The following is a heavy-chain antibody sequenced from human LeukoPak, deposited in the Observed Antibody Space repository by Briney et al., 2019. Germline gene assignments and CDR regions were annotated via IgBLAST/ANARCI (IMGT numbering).Heavy chain of an antibody. CDR2: SNPNSGGT. J-gene: IGHJ5*02. V-gene: IGHV1-2*02. Sequence: ASVKVSCKPSRYTFTGYYMHWVRQAPGQGLEWMGWSNPNSGGTNYAQKFQGRVTMTRDTSISTAYMELSRLRSDDTAVYYCARVFAQLSEGWFDPWGQGTLVTVSS. CDR1: RYTFTGYY. CDR3: ARVFAQLSEGWFDP. D-gene: IGHD2-2*01.